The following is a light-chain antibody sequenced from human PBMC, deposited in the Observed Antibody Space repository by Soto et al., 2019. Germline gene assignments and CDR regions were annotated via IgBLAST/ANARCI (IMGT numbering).Light chain of an antibody. V-gene: IGKV3-15*01. CDR3: HQDNKWPPYT. Sequence: EIVLTQSPSTLSVSPGASATLSCRASQNVNGNLAWYQQKPGQAPRLLLYSVSIRATGIPARFRGSGTGTEFTLTISSLQSEDVAVYFDHQDNKWPPYTFGRGTKLDIK. CDR1: QNVNGN. J-gene: IGKJ2*01. CDR2: SVS.